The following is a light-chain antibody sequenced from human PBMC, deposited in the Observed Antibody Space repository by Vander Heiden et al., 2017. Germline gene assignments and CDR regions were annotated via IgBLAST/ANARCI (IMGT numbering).Light chain of an antibody. V-gene: IGKV1-6*01. Sequence: AIQMTQSPSSLSASVGDRVTITCRASQGIRNDLGWYQQKPGKAPKLLIYAPSSLQSGVPSRFSGSGSGTDFTLTISSLQPEDFATYYCRQDDNSPRTFGQRTKVELK. CDR2: APS. CDR1: QGIRND. J-gene: IGKJ1*01. CDR3: RQDDNSPRT.